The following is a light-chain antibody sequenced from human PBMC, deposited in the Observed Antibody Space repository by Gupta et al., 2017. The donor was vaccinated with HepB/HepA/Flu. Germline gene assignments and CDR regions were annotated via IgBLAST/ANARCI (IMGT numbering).Light chain of an antibody. Sequence: DIVMTQTPLSLPVTPGEPASISCRASQSLLNSDDGNTYLDWYLQKPGQSPHLLIYTLSSRASGVPDRVSGSGSGTDFTLKISLVEAEDVGVYYCWQRLAFPYTFGQGTKLEI. CDR1: QSLLNSDDGNTY. CDR3: WQRLAFPYT. CDR2: TLS. J-gene: IGKJ2*01. V-gene: IGKV2-40*01.